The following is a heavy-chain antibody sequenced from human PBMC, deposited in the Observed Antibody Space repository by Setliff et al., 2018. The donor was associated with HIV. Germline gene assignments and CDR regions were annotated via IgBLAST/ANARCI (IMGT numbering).Heavy chain of an antibody. CDR2: VTHSGDT. J-gene: IGHJ4*01. CDR3: VRGRDYGSSWSRPFYFDF. V-gene: IGHV4-34*01. D-gene: IGHD6-13*01. Sequence: SETLSLTCAVSGGSFSGYYWCWIRQSPGKDREWIGEVTHSGDTTYTPSLKSRVTMSVDTSKTQFSLELSSLTSADTAIYYCVRGRDYGSSWSRPFYFDFWGHGNLVTVSS. CDR1: GGSFSGYY.